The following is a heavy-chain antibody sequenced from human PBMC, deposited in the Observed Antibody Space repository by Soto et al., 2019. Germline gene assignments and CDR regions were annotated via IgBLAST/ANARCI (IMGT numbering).Heavy chain of an antibody. CDR3: AKDLGYDCLGIEI. Sequence: EVQLLESGGGLLQPGGSLRLSCAVSGFTFSNYGMSWVRQAPGKGLEWVAATSGSGDTTYYADSVKGRFTISRDNSKNTVYVKINSLRADDTAVYYCAKDLGYDCLGIEIRGQGTLVTVS. V-gene: IGHV3-23*01. D-gene: IGHD5-12*01. J-gene: IGHJ4*02. CDR2: TSGSGDTT. CDR1: GFTFSNYG.